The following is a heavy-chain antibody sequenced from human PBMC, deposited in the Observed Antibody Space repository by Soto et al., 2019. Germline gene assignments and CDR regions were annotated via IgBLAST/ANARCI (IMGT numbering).Heavy chain of an antibody. CDR3: ARDRMVRGVTDIPSNLFDY. CDR1: GFTFSSYG. J-gene: IGHJ4*02. D-gene: IGHD3-10*01. V-gene: IGHV3-33*01. Sequence: QVQLVESGGGVVQPGRSLRLSCAASGFTFSSYGMHWVRQAPGKGLEWVAVIWYDGSNKYYADSVKGRFTISRDNSKNTLYLQMNSLRAEDTAVYYCARDRMVRGVTDIPSNLFDYWGQGTLVTVSS. CDR2: IWYDGSNK.